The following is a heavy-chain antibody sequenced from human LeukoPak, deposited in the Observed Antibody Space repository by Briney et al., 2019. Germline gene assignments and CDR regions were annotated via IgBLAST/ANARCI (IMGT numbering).Heavy chain of an antibody. CDR1: GYTFTGYY. Sequence: GASVKVSCKASGYTFTGYYMHWVRQAPGQGLEWMGWINPDSGGTNYAQKFQGRVTITRNTSISTAYMELSSLRSEDTAVYYCARGYYDSSGYYHYYYYMDVWGKGTTVTVSS. J-gene: IGHJ6*03. D-gene: IGHD3-22*01. CDR2: INPDSGGT. CDR3: ARGYYDSSGYYHYYYYMDV. V-gene: IGHV1-2*02.